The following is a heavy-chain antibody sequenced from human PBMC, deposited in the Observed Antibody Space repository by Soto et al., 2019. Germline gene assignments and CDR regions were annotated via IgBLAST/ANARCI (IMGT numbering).Heavy chain of an antibody. Sequence: QVQLVQSGAEVKKPGASVKVSCKASGYSFTTYGIAWVRHAPGQGLEWMGWISTYNGDTDYAHNLQGRVIMTTDTSTTPAYMELRSLRSDDTAVYYCARGGSRPYYYYGMDVWGHGTTVSVSS. CDR2: ISTYNGDT. V-gene: IGHV1-18*01. CDR1: GYSFTTYG. D-gene: IGHD2-15*01. CDR3: ARGGSRPYYYYGMDV. J-gene: IGHJ6*02.